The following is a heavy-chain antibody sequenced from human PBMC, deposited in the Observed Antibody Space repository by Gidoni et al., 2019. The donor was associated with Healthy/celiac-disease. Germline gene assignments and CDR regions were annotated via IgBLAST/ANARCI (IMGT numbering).Heavy chain of an antibody. CDR2: IKSKTDGGTT. Sequence: TFSNAWMNWVRQAPGKGLEWVGRIKSKTDGGTTDYAAPVKGRFTISRDDSKNTLYLQMNSLKTEDTAVYYCTTDGVVGEFDYWGQGTLVTVSS. CDR1: TFSNAW. CDR3: TTDGVVGEFDY. V-gene: IGHV3-15*07. J-gene: IGHJ4*02. D-gene: IGHD1-26*01.